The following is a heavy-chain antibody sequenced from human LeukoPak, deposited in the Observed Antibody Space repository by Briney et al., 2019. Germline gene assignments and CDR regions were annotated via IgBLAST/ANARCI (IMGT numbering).Heavy chain of an antibody. CDR2: MNYRGNR. Sequence: PSETLSLTCNISGVPITDYYWSWIRLAPRRGLEWIGYMNYRGNRNSNPSLEGRVTMSADTSTNQFSLRLTSVTAADTAIYYCARELPSTGNWFDPWGQGILVTVSS. CDR1: GVPITDYY. J-gene: IGHJ5*02. V-gene: IGHV4-59*01. CDR3: ARELPSTGNWFDP. D-gene: IGHD1-14*01.